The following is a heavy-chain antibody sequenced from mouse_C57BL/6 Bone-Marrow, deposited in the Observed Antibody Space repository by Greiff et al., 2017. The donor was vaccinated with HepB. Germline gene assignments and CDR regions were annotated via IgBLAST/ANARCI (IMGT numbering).Heavy chain of an antibody. CDR3: ASLYYGNYGWYFDV. Sequence: QVQLQQSGAELARPGASVNLSCKASGYTFTSYGISWVKQSTGQGLEWIGEIYPRSGNTYYNEKFKGKATLTADKSSSTAYMELRSLTSEDSAVYFCASLYYGNYGWYFDVWGTVTTVTVSS. D-gene: IGHD2-1*01. CDR1: GYTFTSYG. J-gene: IGHJ1*03. CDR2: IYPRSGNT. V-gene: IGHV1-81*01.